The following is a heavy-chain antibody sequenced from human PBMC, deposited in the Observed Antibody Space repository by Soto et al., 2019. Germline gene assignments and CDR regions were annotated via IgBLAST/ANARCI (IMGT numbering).Heavy chain of an antibody. CDR2: ISYDGSNK. CDR1: GFTFSSYG. J-gene: IGHJ1*01. Sequence: PGGSLRLSCAASGFTFSSYGMHWVRQAPGKGLEWVAVISYDGSNKYYADSVKGRFTISRDNSKNTLYLQMNSLRAEDTAVYYCAKERGGNQRDFQHWGQGTLVTVSS. D-gene: IGHD3-16*01. CDR3: AKERGGNQRDFQH. V-gene: IGHV3-30*18.